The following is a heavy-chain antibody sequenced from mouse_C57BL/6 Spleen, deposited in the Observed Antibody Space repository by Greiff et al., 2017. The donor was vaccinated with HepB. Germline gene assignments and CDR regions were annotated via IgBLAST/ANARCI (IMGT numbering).Heavy chain of an antibody. Sequence: VQLQQPGAELVRPGSSVKLSCKASGYTFTSYWMDWVKQRPGQGLEWIGNIYPSDSETHYNQKFKDKATLTVDKSSSTAYMQLSSLTSEDSAVYYCARRSSVLYAMDYWGQGTSVTVSS. CDR1: GYTFTSYW. CDR2: IYPSDSET. CDR3: ARRSSVLYAMDY. D-gene: IGHD3-2*02. V-gene: IGHV1-61*01. J-gene: IGHJ4*01.